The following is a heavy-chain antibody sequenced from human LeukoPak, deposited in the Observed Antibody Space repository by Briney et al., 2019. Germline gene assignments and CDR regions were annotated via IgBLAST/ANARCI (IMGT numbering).Heavy chain of an antibody. D-gene: IGHD2-21*01. CDR3: ARGDIYVDY. Sequence: PSETLSLTCTVSGDSFSSYYWSWIRQPPGKGLEWIGYIYYSGSTNYNPSLKSRVTISVDTSKNQFSLKLSSVTAADTAVYYCARGDIYVDYWGQGTLVTVSS. CDR1: GDSFSSYY. CDR2: IYYSGST. V-gene: IGHV4-59*01. J-gene: IGHJ4*02.